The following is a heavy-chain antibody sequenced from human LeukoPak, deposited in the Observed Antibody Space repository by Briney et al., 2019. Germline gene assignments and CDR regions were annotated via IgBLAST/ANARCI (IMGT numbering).Heavy chain of an antibody. CDR2: VYHGGST. Sequence: SETLSLTCTVSGGSISSYYWSWIRQPPGKGLEWIGYVYHGGSTKYNPSLKSRVTISIDTSKNQLSLKLSSVTAADTAVYYCARDLPEYYFDYWGQGTLVTVSS. J-gene: IGHJ4*02. V-gene: IGHV4-59*12. CDR1: GGSISSYY. CDR3: ARDLPEYYFDY.